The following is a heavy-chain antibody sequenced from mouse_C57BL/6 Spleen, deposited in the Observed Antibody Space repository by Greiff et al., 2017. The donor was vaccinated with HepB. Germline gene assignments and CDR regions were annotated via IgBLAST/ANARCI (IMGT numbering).Heavy chain of an antibody. CDR2: IDPSDSYT. V-gene: IGHV1-59*01. J-gene: IGHJ3*01. CDR1: GYTFTSYW. Sequence: VQLQQPGAELVRPGTSVKLSCKASGYTFTSYWMHWVKQRPGQGLEWIGVIDPSDSYTNYNQKFKGKATLTVDTSSSTAYMQLSSLTSEDSAVYYCGGFAYWGQGTLVTVSA. CDR3: GGFAY.